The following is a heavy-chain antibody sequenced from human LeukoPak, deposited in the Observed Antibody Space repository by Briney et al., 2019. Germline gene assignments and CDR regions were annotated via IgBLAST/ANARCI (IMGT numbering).Heavy chain of an antibody. J-gene: IGHJ3*02. CDR3: AKGVVVAATSDDAFDI. CDR1: GFTFDDYA. Sequence: GGSLRLSCAASGFTFDDYAMHWVRQAPGKGLEWVSGISWNSGSIGYADSVKGRFTISRDNAKNSLYLQMNSLRAEDTASYYCAKGVVVAATSDDAFDIWGQGTMVTVSS. V-gene: IGHV3-9*01. CDR2: ISWNSGSI. D-gene: IGHD2-15*01.